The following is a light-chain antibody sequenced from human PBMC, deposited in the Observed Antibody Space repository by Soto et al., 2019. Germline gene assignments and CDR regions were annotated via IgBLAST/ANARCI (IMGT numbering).Light chain of an antibody. CDR1: QSVSSN. V-gene: IGKV3-15*01. CDR3: QQYNNWPRVT. Sequence: EIVMTQSPATLSVSPGERATLSCRASQSVSSNFAWYQQNPGQAPRLLIYGASTRATGIPARFSGSGSGTEFTLTISSLQSEDFAVYYCQQYNNWPRVTFGQGTKLEIK. CDR2: GAS. J-gene: IGKJ2*01.